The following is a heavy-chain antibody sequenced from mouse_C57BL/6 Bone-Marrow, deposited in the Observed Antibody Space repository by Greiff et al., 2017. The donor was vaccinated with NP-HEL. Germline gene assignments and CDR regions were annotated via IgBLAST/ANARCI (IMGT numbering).Heavy chain of an antibody. CDR3: ARDSSGSLYYFDY. J-gene: IGHJ2*01. CDR2: INPSSGYT. D-gene: IGHD3-2*02. V-gene: IGHV1-7*01. Sequence: QVQLQQSGAELAKPGASVKLSCKASGYTFTSYWMHWVKQRPGQGLEWIGYINPSSGYTEYNQKFKDKATLTADKSSSTAYMQLSSLTYEDSAVYYCARDSSGSLYYFDYWGQGTTLTVSS. CDR1: GYTFTSYW.